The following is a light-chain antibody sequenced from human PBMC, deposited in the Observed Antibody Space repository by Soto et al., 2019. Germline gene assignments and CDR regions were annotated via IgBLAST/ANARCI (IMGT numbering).Light chain of an antibody. CDR2: KAS. CDR1: QSLDRDY. Sequence: DIQMTQSPSTLSATAGDRVTITCRASQSLDRDYLAWYQQKPGKAPKLLIYKASTLESGVPSRFSGGGSGTAFSLTINSLQSDDFATYYCHQYDSYPRTVGQGTKVDIK. V-gene: IGKV1-5*03. J-gene: IGKJ1*01. CDR3: HQYDSYPRT.